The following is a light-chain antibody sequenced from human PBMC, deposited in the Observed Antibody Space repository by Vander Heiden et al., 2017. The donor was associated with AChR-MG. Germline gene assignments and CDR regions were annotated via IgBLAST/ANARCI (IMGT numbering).Light chain of an antibody. CDR1: NIGSKS. Sequence: SYVLTQPPAVSVAPGKTANITCGGNNIGSKSVHWYQQKPGQAPVLVVSDDSDRPSGIPERFSGSNSGNTATLTISRVEAGDEADYYCQVWDSGSDQGVFGGGTKLTVL. CDR2: DDS. J-gene: IGLJ3*02. CDR3: QVWDSGSDQGV. V-gene: IGLV3-21*03.